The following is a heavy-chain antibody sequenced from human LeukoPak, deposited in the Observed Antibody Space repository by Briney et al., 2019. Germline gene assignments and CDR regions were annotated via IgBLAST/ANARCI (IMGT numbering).Heavy chain of an antibody. CDR2: IYYSGST. J-gene: IGHJ4*02. D-gene: IGHD3-10*01. Sequence: PSETLSLTCTVSGGSISSSSYYWGWIRSPPGKGLEWIGSIYYSGSTYYNPSLKSRVTISVDTSKNQFSLKLSSVTAADTAVYYCARPAGGYYYFDYWGQGTLVTVSS. CDR1: GGSISSSSYY. CDR3: ARPAGGYYYFDY. V-gene: IGHV4-39*01.